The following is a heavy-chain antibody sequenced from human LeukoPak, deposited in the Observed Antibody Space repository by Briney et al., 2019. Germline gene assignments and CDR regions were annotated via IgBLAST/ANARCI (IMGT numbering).Heavy chain of an antibody. J-gene: IGHJ5*02. CDR2: ISSNGGST. D-gene: IGHD3-22*01. V-gene: IGHV3-64D*06. CDR1: GFTFSSYA. CDR3: APSPYYYESTGYSA. Sequence: GGSLRLSCSASGFTFSSYAMHWVRQAPGKGLEYVSAISSNGGSTYYADSVKGRFTISRDNSKNTLYLQMSSLRAEDTAVYYCAPSPYYYESTGYSAWGQGTLVTVSS.